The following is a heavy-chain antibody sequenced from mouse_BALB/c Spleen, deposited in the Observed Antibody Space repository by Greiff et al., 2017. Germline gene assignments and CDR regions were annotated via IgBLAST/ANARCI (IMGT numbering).Heavy chain of an antibody. J-gene: IGHJ4*01. CDR3: ARNFLMITGRGYAMDY. Sequence: QVQLKESGPGLVQPSQSLSITCTVSGFSLTSYGVHWVRQSPGKGLEWLGVIWSGGSTDYNAAFISRLSISKDNSKSQVFFKMNSLQANDTAIYYCARNFLMITGRGYAMDYWGQGTSVTVSS. V-gene: IGHV2-2*02. D-gene: IGHD2-4*01. CDR1: GFSLTSYG. CDR2: IWSGGST.